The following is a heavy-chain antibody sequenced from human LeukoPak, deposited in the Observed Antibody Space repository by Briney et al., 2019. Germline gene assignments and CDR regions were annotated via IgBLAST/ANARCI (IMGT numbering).Heavy chain of an antibody. V-gene: IGHV3-30-3*01. D-gene: IGHD6-6*01. J-gene: IGHJ4*02. CDR2: ISYDGSNK. CDR3: ARDPSSSSFFDY. CDR1: GFTFSSYA. Sequence: PGGSLRLSCAASGFTFSSYAMHWVRKAPGKGLEWVAVISYDGSNKYYADSVKGRFTISRDNSKNTLYLQMNSLRAEDTAVYYCARDPSSSSFFDYWGQGTLVTVSS.